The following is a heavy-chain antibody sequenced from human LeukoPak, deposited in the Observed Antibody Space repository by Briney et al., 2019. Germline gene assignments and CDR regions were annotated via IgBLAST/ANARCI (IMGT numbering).Heavy chain of an antibody. CDR2: ISSSNSYI. CDR3: ARSYYDILTGYYSYYYGMDV. V-gene: IGHV3-21*01. J-gene: IGHJ6*02. D-gene: IGHD3-9*01. CDR1: GFTFSTYW. Sequence: PGGSLRLSCAASGFTFSTYWMNWVRQAPGKGLEWVSSISSSNSYIYYADSVKGRFTISRDNAKNSLYLQMNSLRAEDTAVYYCARSYYDILTGYYSYYYGMDVWGQGTTVTVSS.